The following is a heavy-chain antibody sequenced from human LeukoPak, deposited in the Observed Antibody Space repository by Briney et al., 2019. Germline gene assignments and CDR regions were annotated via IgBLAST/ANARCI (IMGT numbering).Heavy chain of an antibody. D-gene: IGHD5-12*01. J-gene: IGHJ4*02. Sequence: GASLQIPCKGSGYSFGTYWIAWVRQMPGKGLEWMGIIYPRDSDRRYSPSFEGQVTISADKSTNTAYLQWSSLKASDTAMYYCARIYSGYEKLDYWGQGTLVTVSS. CDR1: GYSFGTYW. CDR2: IYPRDSDR. V-gene: IGHV5-51*01. CDR3: ARIYSGYEKLDY.